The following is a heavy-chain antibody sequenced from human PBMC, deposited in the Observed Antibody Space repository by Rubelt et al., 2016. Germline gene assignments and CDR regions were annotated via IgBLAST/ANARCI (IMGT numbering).Heavy chain of an antibody. CDR1: GGSFSGYY. V-gene: IGHV4-34*01. J-gene: IGHJ4*02. CDR3: ARAMWFGELYFDY. CDR2: INHSGST. D-gene: IGHD3-10*01. Sequence: QVQLQQWGAGLLKPSETLSLTCAVYGGSFSGYYWSWIRQPPGKGLEWIGEINHSGSTSYNPSLKGRVTISVDTSKNQFSLKLSSVTAADTAVYYCARAMWFGELYFDYWGQGTLVTVSS.